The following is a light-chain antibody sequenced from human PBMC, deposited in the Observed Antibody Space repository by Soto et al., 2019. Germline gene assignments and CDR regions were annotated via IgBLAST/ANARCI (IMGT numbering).Light chain of an antibody. J-gene: IGLJ3*02. CDR2: EVS. CDR3: SSYTRSFTLV. V-gene: IGLV2-14*01. Sequence: QSVLTQPASVSGSPGQSITISCTGTRSDVGGYNYVSWYQQHPGKAPKLMVYEVSNRPSGVSNRFSGSKSGNTASLTISGLQAEDEADYYCSSYTRSFTLVFGGGTKLTVL. CDR1: RSDVGGYNY.